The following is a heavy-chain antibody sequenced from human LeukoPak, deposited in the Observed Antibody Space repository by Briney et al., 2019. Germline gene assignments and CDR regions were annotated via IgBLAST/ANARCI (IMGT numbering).Heavy chain of an antibody. CDR2: ISGGGGST. D-gene: IGHD3-16*01. Sequence: GGSLRLSCEVSGFTFSSHAMGWVRQAPGEGLEWVSVISGGGGSTYYADSLKGRFTISRDNSKNTLYLQMNSLTAADTTVYYCAKGVGEFGFRFDSWGQGTLVTVSS. CDR1: GFTFSSHA. V-gene: IGHV3-23*01. J-gene: IGHJ4*02. CDR3: AKGVGEFGFRFDS.